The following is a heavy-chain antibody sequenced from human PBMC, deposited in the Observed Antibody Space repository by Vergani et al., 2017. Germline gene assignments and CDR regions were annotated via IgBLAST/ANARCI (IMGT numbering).Heavy chain of an antibody. D-gene: IGHD6-13*01. V-gene: IGHV4-38-2*01. Sequence: QVQLQESGPGLVKPSETLSLTCAVSGYSISSGYYWGWIRQPPGKGLEWIGSIYHSGSTYYNPALKSRVTISVDTSKNQFSLKLSSVTAADTAVYYCARHGYSSSWYDCWGQGTLVTVSS. CDR2: IYHSGST. CDR1: GYSISSGYY. CDR3: ARHGYSSSWYDC. J-gene: IGHJ5*01.